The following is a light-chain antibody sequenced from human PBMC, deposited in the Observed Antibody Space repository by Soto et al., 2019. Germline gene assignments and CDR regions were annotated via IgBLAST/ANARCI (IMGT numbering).Light chain of an antibody. CDR3: QTWGTGIRVV. CDR2: LNSDGSH. CDR1: SGHSSYA. J-gene: IGLJ2*01. V-gene: IGLV4-69*01. Sequence: QLVLTQSPSASASLGASVKLTCTLSSGHSSYAIAWHQQQPEKGPRYLMKLNSDGSHSKGDGIPDRFSGSSSGAERYLTISSLQSEDAADYYCQTWGTGIRVVFGGGTKLTVL.